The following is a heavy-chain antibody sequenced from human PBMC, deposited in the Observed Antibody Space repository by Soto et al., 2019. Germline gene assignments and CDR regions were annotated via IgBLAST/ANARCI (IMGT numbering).Heavy chain of an antibody. V-gene: IGHV3-23*01. J-gene: IGHJ1*01. D-gene: IGHD6-13*01. Sequence: EVQLLESGGGLVQPGGSLRLSCAASGLTFSSYAMSWVRQAPGRGLEWVSAISGSGGSTYYADSVKGRFTISRDNSKNTLYLQMNSLRAEDTAVYYCAKDSSSWEDYFQHWGQGTLVTVSS. CDR2: ISGSGGST. CDR3: AKDSSSWEDYFQH. CDR1: GLTFSSYA.